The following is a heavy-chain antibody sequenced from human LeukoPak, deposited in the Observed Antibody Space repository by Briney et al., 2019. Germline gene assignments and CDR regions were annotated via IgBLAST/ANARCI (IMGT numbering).Heavy chain of an antibody. CDR1: GFTFSGYS. Sequence: GGSLRLSCAASGFTFSGYSMNWVRQVPGKGLEWVSSISSSSSSIYYADSVKGRFTISRDNAKNSLYLQMNSLRAEDTAVYYCAKERGAYGGAVDYWGQGTLVTVSS. CDR3: AKERGAYGGAVDY. J-gene: IGHJ4*02. D-gene: IGHD4-23*01. CDR2: ISSSSSSI. V-gene: IGHV3-21*01.